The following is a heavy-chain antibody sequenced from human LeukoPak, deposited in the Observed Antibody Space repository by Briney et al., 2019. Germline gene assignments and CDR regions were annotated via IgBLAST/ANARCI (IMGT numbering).Heavy chain of an antibody. CDR3: AKDLDHDYDSSGYLN. J-gene: IGHJ4*02. V-gene: IGHV3-30-3*01. D-gene: IGHD3-22*01. CDR1: GFTFSSYA. Sequence: GRSLRLSCAASGFTFSSYAMHWVRQAPGKGLEWVAVISYDGSNKYYADSVKGRFTISRDNAKNSLYLQMNSLRAEDTALYYCAKDLDHDYDSSGYLNWGQGTLVTVSS. CDR2: ISYDGSNK.